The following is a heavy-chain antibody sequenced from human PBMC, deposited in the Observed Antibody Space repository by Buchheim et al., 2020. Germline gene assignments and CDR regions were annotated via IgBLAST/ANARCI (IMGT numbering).Heavy chain of an antibody. CDR1: GFTFGDFA. D-gene: IGHD6-6*01. CDR3: TRDREYSSSVSYFDL. V-gene: IGHV3-49*03. CDR2: IRSKAYSGAK. Sequence: EVQLVESGGGLAQPGRSLRLSCTASGFTFGDFAISWFRQAPGKGLEWVGFIRSKAYSGAKEYAASVKGRFTISRDDSKSIAYLQMNSLETEDTAVYYCTRDREYSSSVSYFDLWGRGTL. J-gene: IGHJ2*01.